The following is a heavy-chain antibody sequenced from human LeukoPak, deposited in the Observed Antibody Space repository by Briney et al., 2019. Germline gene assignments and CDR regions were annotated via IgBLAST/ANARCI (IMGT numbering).Heavy chain of an antibody. CDR2: ILPNTGGT. D-gene: IGHD3-10*01. CDR3: ARDSVRGLMIPLNS. J-gene: IGHJ4*02. CDR1: GYTFTAFY. Sequence: ASVKVSCKASGYTFTAFYFHWGRQAPGQGLEWMGGILPNTGGTSYAPKFQDRVTLTWATSIGTAFMELTRLRSDDTAVYFCARDSVRGLMIPLNSWGQGTLVTVSS. V-gene: IGHV1-2*02.